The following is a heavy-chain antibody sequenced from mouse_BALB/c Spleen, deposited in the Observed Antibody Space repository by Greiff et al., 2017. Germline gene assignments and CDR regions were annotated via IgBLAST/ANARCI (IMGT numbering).Heavy chain of an antibody. D-gene: IGHD1-1*01. CDR2: INPNNGGT. Sequence: EVQLQQSGPELVKPGASVKIPCKASGYTFTDYNMDWVKQSHGKSLEWIGDINPNNGGTIYNQKFKGKATLTVDKSSSTAYMELRSLTNEDSAVYYCTRKKGSFDYWGQGTTLTVSS. CDR3: TRKKGSFDY. J-gene: IGHJ2*01. V-gene: IGHV1-18*01. CDR1: GYTFTDYN.